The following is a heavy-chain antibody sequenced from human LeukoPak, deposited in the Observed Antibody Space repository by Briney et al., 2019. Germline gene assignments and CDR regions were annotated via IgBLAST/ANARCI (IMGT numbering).Heavy chain of an antibody. J-gene: IGHJ6*03. CDR1: GGSISSGDYY. V-gene: IGHV4-30-4*08. Sequence: PSQTLSLTCTVSGGSISSGDYYWSWIRQPPGKGLEWIGYIYYSGSTYYNPSLKSRVTISVDTSKNQFSLKLSSVTAADTAVYYCARGLFNAESDSVGIAARPRDYYYYMDVWGKGTTVTVSS. D-gene: IGHD6-6*01. CDR3: ARGLFNAESDSVGIAARPRDYYYYMDV. CDR2: IYYSGST.